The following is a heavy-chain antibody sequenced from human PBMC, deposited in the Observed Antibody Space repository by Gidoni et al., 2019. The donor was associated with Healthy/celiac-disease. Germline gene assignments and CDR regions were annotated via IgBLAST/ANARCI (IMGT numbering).Heavy chain of an antibody. D-gene: IGHD3-3*01. CDR2: ISGSGGST. Sequence: EVQLLESGGGLVQLGGSLRLSCAASGFTFSSYARSWVRPAPGKGLELVSAISGSGGSTYSADSVKGRFTISRDNSKNTLYLQMNSLRAEDTAVYYCAKAMYYDFWSGYYAPTPFDYWGQGTLVTVSS. CDR1: GFTFSSYA. CDR3: AKAMYYDFWSGYYAPTPFDY. J-gene: IGHJ4*02. V-gene: IGHV3-23*01.